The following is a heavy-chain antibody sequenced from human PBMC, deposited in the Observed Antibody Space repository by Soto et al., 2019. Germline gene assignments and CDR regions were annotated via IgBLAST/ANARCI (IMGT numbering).Heavy chain of an antibody. CDR3: ARGGYYDSSGSRNYHYYGMNV. Sequence: ASVKVSCKASGYTFSSYCINWVRQAPGQGLEWLGWISPYDGNTKYAQILQGRVSMTTDTSTKTAYMEVRSLRSDDTAVYYCARGGYYDSSGSRNYHYYGMNVWGQGTTVTAP. CDR2: ISPYDGNT. CDR1: GYTFSSYC. D-gene: IGHD3-22*01. V-gene: IGHV1-18*01. J-gene: IGHJ6*02.